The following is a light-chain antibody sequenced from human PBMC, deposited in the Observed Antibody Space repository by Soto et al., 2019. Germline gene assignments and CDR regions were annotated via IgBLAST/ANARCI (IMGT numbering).Light chain of an antibody. CDR2: DVS. V-gene: IGLV2-11*01. Sequence: QSALTQPRSVSGSXXXSXTXSCTGTSSDVGGYNFVSWYQHHPGKAPKLMIYDVSKRPSGVPDRFSGSKSGNTASLTISGLQAEDEADYYCCSYAGSYTWVFGTGTKLTVL. CDR1: SSDVGGYNF. CDR3: CSYAGSYTWV. J-gene: IGLJ1*01.